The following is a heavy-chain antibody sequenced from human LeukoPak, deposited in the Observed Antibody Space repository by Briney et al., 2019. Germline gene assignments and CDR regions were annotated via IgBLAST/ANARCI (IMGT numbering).Heavy chain of an antibody. Sequence: SETLSLTCAVYGGSFTGNYWRWIRQPPGKGLEWIGEINHSGSTYYNPSLKSRVTISVDRSKNQFSLKLSSVTAADTAVYYCARRESTRVYFDYWGQGTLVTVST. V-gene: IGHV4-34*01. CDR2: INHSGST. D-gene: IGHD3-10*01. J-gene: IGHJ4*02. CDR1: GGSFTGNY. CDR3: ARRESTRVYFDY.